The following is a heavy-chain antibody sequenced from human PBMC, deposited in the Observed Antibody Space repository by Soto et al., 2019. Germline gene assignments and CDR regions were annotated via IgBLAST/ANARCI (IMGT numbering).Heavy chain of an antibody. V-gene: IGHV3-23*01. Sequence: EVQLLESGGGLVQPGGSLRLSCAASGFTFSSYAMSWVRQAPGKGLEWVSAISGSGGTTYYADSVKGRFTISRDNSKNTLYLQMNSLRAEDTAVYYCARFLRSSYYDSSGYHWGQGTLVTVSS. D-gene: IGHD3-22*01. CDR3: ARFLRSSYYDSSGYH. J-gene: IGHJ4*02. CDR2: ISGSGGTT. CDR1: GFTFSSYA.